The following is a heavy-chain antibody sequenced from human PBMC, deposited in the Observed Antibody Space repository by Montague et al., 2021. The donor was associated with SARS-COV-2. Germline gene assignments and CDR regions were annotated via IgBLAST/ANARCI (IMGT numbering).Heavy chain of an antibody. J-gene: IGHJ4*02. D-gene: IGHD3-10*01. CDR2: IRPDGTST. CDR3: VRPLWFGDSDYYFES. V-gene: IGHV3-74*01. CDR1: GFTFRSYW. Sequence: SLRLSCAASGFTFRSYWMHWVRQVLGRGLVWVSRIRPDGTSTLYAASVKGRFVISRDNAKNTLSLEMTNLRVDDTAIYYCVRPLWFGDSDYYFESWGQGTLVSVSS.